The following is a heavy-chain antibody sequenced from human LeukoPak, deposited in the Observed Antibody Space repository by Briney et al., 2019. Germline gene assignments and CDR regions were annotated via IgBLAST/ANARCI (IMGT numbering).Heavy chain of an antibody. Sequence: SETLSLTCAVYGGSFSGYYWSWIRQPPGKGLEWIGEINHSGSTNYNPSLKSRVTISVATSKNQFSLKLSSVTAADTAVYYCARDLGIAARPVGWFDPWGQGTLVTVSS. D-gene: IGHD6-6*01. CDR1: GGSFSGYY. CDR3: ARDLGIAARPVGWFDP. J-gene: IGHJ5*02. V-gene: IGHV4-34*01. CDR2: INHSGST.